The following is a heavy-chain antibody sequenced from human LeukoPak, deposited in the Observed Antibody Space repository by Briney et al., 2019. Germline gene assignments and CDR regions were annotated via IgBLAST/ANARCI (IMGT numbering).Heavy chain of an antibody. Sequence: GGSLRLSCAASGFTFSSYWMHWVRQAPGKGLVWVSRINSDGSSTSYADSGKGRFTISRDNAKNTLYLQMNSLRAEDTAVYYCARDLYSSSWYVSFWFDPWGQGTLVTVSS. V-gene: IGHV3-74*01. CDR2: INSDGSST. D-gene: IGHD6-13*01. CDR3: ARDLYSSSWYVSFWFDP. J-gene: IGHJ5*02. CDR1: GFTFSSYW.